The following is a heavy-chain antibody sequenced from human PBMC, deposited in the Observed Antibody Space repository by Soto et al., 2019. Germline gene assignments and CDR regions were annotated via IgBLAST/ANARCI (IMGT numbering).Heavy chain of an antibody. D-gene: IGHD1-26*01. J-gene: IGHJ3*02. V-gene: IGHV3-72*01. CDR1: GFTFSDHY. CDR2: TRNKANSYTT. CDR3: ARARIVGDPDAFDI. Sequence: GGSLRLSCAASGFTFSDHYMDWVRQAPGKGLEWVGRTRNKANSYTTEYAASVKGRFTISRDDSKNSLYLQMNSLKTEDTAVYYCARARIVGDPDAFDIWGQGTMVTVSS.